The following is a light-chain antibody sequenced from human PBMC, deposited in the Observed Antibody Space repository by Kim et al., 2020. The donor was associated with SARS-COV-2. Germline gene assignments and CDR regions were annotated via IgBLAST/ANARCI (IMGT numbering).Light chain of an antibody. CDR2: DVT. J-gene: IGLJ2*01. CDR1: RNDVGGFND. Sequence: GQSITISCTGTRNDVGGFNDVSWYQHHPGKAPKLLIYDVTQRFSGVSDRFSGSKSGNTASLTISGLHTDDEADYYCNSYTSRNTWVFGGGTQLTVL. V-gene: IGLV2-14*03. CDR3: NSYTSRNTWV.